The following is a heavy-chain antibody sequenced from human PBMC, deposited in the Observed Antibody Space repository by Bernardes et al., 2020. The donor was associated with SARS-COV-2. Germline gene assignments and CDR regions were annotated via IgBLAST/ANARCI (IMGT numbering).Heavy chain of an antibody. CDR3: VRGNYYFNL. Sequence: GGSLRLSCSASGFTFSNYDMHWVRQVSGQGLEWVSAIHTAGETAYSGSVKGRFTISRENAKSSLYLQMNSLRVGDTAMYYCVRGNYYFNLWGQGNLVTVSS. J-gene: IGHJ5*02. D-gene: IGHD3-3*01. CDR1: GFTFSNYD. V-gene: IGHV3-13*01. CDR2: IHTAGET.